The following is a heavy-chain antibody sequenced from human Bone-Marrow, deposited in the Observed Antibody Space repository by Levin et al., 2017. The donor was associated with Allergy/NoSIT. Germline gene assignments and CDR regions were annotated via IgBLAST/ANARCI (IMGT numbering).Heavy chain of an antibody. Sequence: SETLSLTCTVSGGSISSYYWSWIRQPPGKGLEWIGYIYYSGSTNYNPSLKSRVTISVDTSKNQFSLKLSSVTAADTAVYYCARHYLGGYGDYFDYWGQGTLVTVSS. CDR3: ARHYLGGYGDYFDY. CDR2: IYYSGST. CDR1: GGSISSYY. J-gene: IGHJ4*02. V-gene: IGHV4-59*08. D-gene: IGHD4-17*01.